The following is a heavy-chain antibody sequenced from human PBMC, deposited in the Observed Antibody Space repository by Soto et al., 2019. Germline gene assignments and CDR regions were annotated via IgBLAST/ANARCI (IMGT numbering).Heavy chain of an antibody. CDR1: GFTFSSYW. V-gene: IGHV3-7*03. CDR3: ARGDSSGWYDGAFDI. Sequence: EGSLRLSCAASGFTFSSYWMSWVRQAPGKGLEWVANIKQDGSEKYYVDSVKGRFTISRDNAKNSLYLQMNSLRAEDTAVYYCARGDSSGWYDGAFDIWGQGTMVTVSS. D-gene: IGHD6-19*01. J-gene: IGHJ3*02. CDR2: IKQDGSEK.